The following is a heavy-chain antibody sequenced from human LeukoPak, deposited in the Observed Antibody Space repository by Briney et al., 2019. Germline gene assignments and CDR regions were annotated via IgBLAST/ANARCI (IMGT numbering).Heavy chain of an antibody. V-gene: IGHV3-48*01. CDR3: ASGSPGYCSSTSCPLLDY. Sequence: GGSLRLSCAASGFTFSSYSMNWVCQAPGKGLEWVSYNSSSSSTIYYADSVKGRFTISRDNAKNSLYLQMNSLRAEDTAVYYCASGSPGYCSSTSCPLLDYWGQGTLVTVSS. J-gene: IGHJ4*02. D-gene: IGHD2-2*01. CDR1: GFTFSSYS. CDR2: NSSSSSTI.